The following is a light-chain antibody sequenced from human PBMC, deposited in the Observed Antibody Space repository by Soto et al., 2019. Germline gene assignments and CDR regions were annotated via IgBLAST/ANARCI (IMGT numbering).Light chain of an antibody. J-gene: IGKJ1*01. CDR3: QQYGSLPPT. Sequence: ENVLTQSPGTLSLSPGERATLTCRASQSIIANQLAWYRQKPGQPPRLLIYNGPHRATGIPDRFSGSGSGTDFTLTISRLEPEDFAVYHCQQYGSLPPTFGQGTRVEI. CDR1: QSIIANQ. V-gene: IGKV3-20*01. CDR2: NGP.